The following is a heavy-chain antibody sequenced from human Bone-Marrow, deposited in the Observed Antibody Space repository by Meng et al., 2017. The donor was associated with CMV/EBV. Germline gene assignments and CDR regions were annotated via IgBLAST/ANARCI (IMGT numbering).Heavy chain of an antibody. Sequence: GESLKISCAASGFTVSSNYMSWVRQAPGKGLEWVSVIYSGGSTYYADSVKGRFTISRDNAKNTLYLQMNSLRAEDTAVYYCTRDLPSYYYGSGSYSGGMDVWGQGTTVTVSS. CDR1: GFTVSSNY. D-gene: IGHD3-10*01. V-gene: IGHV3-53*01. CDR3: TRDLPSYYYGSGSYSGGMDV. J-gene: IGHJ6*02. CDR2: IYSGGST.